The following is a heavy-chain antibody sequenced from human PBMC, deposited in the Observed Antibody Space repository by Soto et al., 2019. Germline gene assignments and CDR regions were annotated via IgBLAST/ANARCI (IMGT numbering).Heavy chain of an antibody. CDR1: GGIFSSYA. CDR2: VIPILGQA. V-gene: IGHV1-69*01. D-gene: IGHD1-26*01. Sequence: QVQLVQSGAEEKKPGSSVKVSCKASGGIFSSYAISWLRQAPGQGLEWMGAVIPILGQAYYAQNFQDRVTITADESTRTAYMDLISLRSDDTAVYFCARVGGVGAPPGADYWGQGTLVTVSS. J-gene: IGHJ4*02. CDR3: ARVGGVGAPPGADY.